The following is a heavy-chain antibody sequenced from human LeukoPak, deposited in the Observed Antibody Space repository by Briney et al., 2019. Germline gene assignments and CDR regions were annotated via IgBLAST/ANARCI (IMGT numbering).Heavy chain of an antibody. CDR3: ARAAYCGGDCYEYFDY. CDR1: GYTFTGYY. V-gene: IGHV1-2*02. J-gene: IGHJ4*02. Sequence: GASVKVSCKASGYTFTGYYMHWVRQAPGQGLEWMGWINPNSGGTNYAQKFQGRVTMTRDTSISTAYMELSRLRSDDTAVHYCARAAYCGGDCYEYFDYWGQGTLVTVSS. CDR2: INPNSGGT. D-gene: IGHD2-21*01.